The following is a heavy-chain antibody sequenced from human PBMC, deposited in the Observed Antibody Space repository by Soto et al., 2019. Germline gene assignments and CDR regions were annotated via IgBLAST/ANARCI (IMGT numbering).Heavy chain of an antibody. J-gene: IGHJ4*02. Sequence: DVQLLESGGGLVQPGGSLRLSCTTSGSTFSNYAMTWVRQAPGKGLEWVSRINDDGSSTNYADSVKGRFTISRDNAKNTLYLQMNALRAEDTAVYYCARGPRSTSTGTGAFWGQGTLVTVSS. CDR3: ARGPRSTSTGTGAF. CDR1: GSTFSNYA. CDR2: INDDGSST. V-gene: IGHV3-74*02. D-gene: IGHD1-1*01.